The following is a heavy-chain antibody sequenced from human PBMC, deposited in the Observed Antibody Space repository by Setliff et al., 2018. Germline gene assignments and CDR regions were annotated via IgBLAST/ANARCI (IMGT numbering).Heavy chain of an antibody. D-gene: IGHD5-18*01. Sequence: SVKVSCKASGGTFSSYGISWVRQAPGQGLEWMGGTIPIFGSTNYAQKFQDRVTIITDESTSTAYMELRSLRTEDTAVYYCAREGVDTRSSTDYRYYMDVWGQGTTVTVSS. V-gene: IGHV1-69*05. J-gene: IGHJ6*03. CDR2: TIPIFGST. CDR1: GGTFSSYG. CDR3: AREGVDTRSSTDYRYYMDV.